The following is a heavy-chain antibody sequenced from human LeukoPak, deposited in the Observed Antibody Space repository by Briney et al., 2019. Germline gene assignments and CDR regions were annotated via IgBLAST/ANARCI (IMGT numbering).Heavy chain of an antibody. V-gene: IGHV4-38-2*02. Sequence: SETLSLTCTVSGYSVSSDYKRCCRRQPPKKLEGCIGIIYRSGSTYYNPSLKSRVTISLDTSKNQFSLKLSSVTAADTAVYYCARLKTDVLTGWWAFDIWGQGTMVTVSS. D-gene: IGHD3-9*01. J-gene: IGHJ3*02. CDR2: IYRSGST. CDR1: GYSVSSDYK. CDR3: ARLKTDVLTGWWAFDI.